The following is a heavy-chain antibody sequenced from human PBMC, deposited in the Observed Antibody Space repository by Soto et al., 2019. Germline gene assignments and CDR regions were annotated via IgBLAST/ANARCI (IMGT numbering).Heavy chain of an antibody. CDR1: GVTFRTSG. CDR2: TSYDESYK. D-gene: IGHD4-17*01. CDR3: AIIDYGDYDHNWFDP. Sequence: QVQLVESGGGVVQPGRSLRLSCAASGVTFRTSGMHWVRQAPGKGLAWVAVTSYDESYKYYADSVKGRFTISRDNSKNTLYLQMNSLRAEDTAVYYCAIIDYGDYDHNWFDPWGQGTLVTVSS. J-gene: IGHJ5*02. V-gene: IGHV3-30*03.